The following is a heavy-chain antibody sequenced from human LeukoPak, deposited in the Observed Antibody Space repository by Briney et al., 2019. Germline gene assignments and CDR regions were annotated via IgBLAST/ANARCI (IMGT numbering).Heavy chain of an antibody. V-gene: IGHV1-18*01. D-gene: IGHD3-10*01. J-gene: IGHJ4*02. CDR3: ARNGRVRRVVKDLFEY. CDR1: GYTFTDYD. CDR2: VSPYNGNT. Sequence: ASVRVSCKTSGYTFTDYDITWVRQAPGQGLEWMGRVSPYNGNTYYSQRFQGRVTISKDTSTGTAYMDLRNMRDDDTAMYYCARNGRVRRVVKDLFEYWGQGTLVAVSS.